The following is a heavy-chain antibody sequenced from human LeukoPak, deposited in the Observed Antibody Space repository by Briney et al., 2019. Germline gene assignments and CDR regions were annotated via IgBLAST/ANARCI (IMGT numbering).Heavy chain of an antibody. CDR3: ASVYGDYAYYFDY. J-gene: IGHJ4*02. CDR1: GGSFSGYY. V-gene: IGHV4-34*01. Sequence: PSETLSLTCAVYGGSFSGYYWSWIRQPPGKGLEWIGEINHSGSTNYNPSLKSRVTTSVDTSKNQFSLKLSSVTAADTAVYYCASVYGDYAYYFDYWGQGTLVTVSS. CDR2: INHSGST. D-gene: IGHD4-17*01.